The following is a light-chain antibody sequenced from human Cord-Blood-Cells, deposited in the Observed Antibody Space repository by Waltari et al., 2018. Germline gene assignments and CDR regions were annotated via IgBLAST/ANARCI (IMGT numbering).Light chain of an antibody. J-gene: IGKJ2*01. CDR3: QQSYSNPYT. V-gene: IGKV1-39*01. CDR1: QSIISY. CDR2: DAS. Sequence: DIQMTHSPSSLPSSVVDKGTTTCRASQSIISYLNWYQQKPGKAPKLLIYDASSLQSGVPSRFSGSGSGTDFTLTISSLQPEDFATYYCQQSYSNPYTFGQGTKLEIK.